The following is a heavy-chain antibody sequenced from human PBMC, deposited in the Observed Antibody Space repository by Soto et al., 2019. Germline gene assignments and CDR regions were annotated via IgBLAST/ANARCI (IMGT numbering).Heavy chain of an antibody. D-gene: IGHD6-13*01. V-gene: IGHV3-21*06. CDR2: ISSGGEYI. J-gene: IGHJ6*02. CDR3: AKDGAAGAVMGV. Sequence: EVQLVESGGGLVKPGGSLRLSCTASGLIFSNYGMNWVRQAAGKRPEWVSSISSGGEYIDYADSVKGRLTISRDNANNILSLQTTSLGVEDTAVYYCAKDGAAGAVMGVWGQGTTVTVSS. CDR1: GLIFSNYG.